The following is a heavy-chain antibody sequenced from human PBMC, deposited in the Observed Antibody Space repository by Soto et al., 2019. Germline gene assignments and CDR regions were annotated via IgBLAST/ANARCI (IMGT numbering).Heavy chain of an antibody. Sequence: QVQLVQSGAEVKKPVASVKVSCKASGYTFTTYDISWVRQAPGQGLEWMGWISAYNGNTNHAQNLQGRLTMTTDASTSTAYMELRSLRSDDTAVYYCARVLSSSSWFFDYWGQGTLVTVSP. CDR1: GYTFTTYD. V-gene: IGHV1-18*01. J-gene: IGHJ4*02. CDR3: ARVLSSSSWFFDY. D-gene: IGHD6-13*01. CDR2: ISAYNGNT.